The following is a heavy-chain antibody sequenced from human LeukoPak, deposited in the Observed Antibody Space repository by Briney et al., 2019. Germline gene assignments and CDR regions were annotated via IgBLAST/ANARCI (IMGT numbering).Heavy chain of an antibody. J-gene: IGHJ4*02. D-gene: IGHD5-12*01. CDR2: ISSSSGYI. CDR3: ARDPSDSGYDFDY. Sequence: PGGSLRLSCAASGFTFSSYSMNWVRQAPGKGXXXXSSISSSSGYIYYADSVEGRFTISRDNAKNSLYLQMNSLRAEDTAVYYCARDPSDSGYDFDYWGQGTLVTVSS. V-gene: IGHV3-21*01. CDR1: GFTFSSYS.